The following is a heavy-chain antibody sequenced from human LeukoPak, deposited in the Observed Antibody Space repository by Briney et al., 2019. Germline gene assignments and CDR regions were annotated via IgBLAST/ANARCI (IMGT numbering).Heavy chain of an antibody. Sequence: RRSPSPSCAPSGFTSTSYAMGWVRPAPGQGLDWVSAIRSIGGKASTTTYVKGRLTISRDQSKNTLYLQMISLSAEDTAVYYCAKSPAAKYLYGSGSYYVRDSYYFNYGGRGTLVIVS. D-gene: IGHD3-10*01. CDR1: GFTSTSYA. V-gene: IGHV3-23*01. J-gene: IGHJ4*02. CDR3: AKSPAAKYLYGSGSYYVRDSYYFNY. CDR2: IRSIGGKA.